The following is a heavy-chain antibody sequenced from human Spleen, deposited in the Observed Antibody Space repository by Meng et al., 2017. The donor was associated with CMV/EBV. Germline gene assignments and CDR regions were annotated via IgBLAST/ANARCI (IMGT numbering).Heavy chain of an antibody. CDR3: AKDYSFGYEVHYSDY. D-gene: IGHD3-22*01. CDR1: GFAFSNFA. J-gene: IGHJ4*02. Sequence: GESLKISCAASGFAFSNFAMSWVRQAPGKGLEWVSEINGRGDRTYYADSVKGRFTISRDNSKDTVFLQMTSLRAEDTAMYFCAKDYSFGYEVHYSDYWGQGTLVTVS. V-gene: IGHV3-23*01. CDR2: INGRGDRT.